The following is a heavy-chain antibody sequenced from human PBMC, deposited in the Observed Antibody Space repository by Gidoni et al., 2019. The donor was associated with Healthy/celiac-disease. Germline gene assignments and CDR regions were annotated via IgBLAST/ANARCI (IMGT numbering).Heavy chain of an antibody. CDR2: IIPIFGTA. V-gene: IGHV1-69*01. Sequence: QVQLVQSGAEVQKPGTSVQVSCEASGGTFSSYAISWVRQAPGQGLEWMGGIIPIFGTANYAQKFQGRVTITADESTSTAYMELSSLRSEDTAVYYCATGIVVGRYWFDPLGQGTLVTVSS. CDR1: GGTFSSYA. D-gene: IGHD2-2*01. CDR3: ATGIVVGRYWFDP. J-gene: IGHJ5*02.